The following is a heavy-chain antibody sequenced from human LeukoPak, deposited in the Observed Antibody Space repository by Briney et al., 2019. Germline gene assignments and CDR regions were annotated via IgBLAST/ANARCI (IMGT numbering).Heavy chain of an antibody. CDR3: ARLSAAVGSPFDC. CDR2: MYYSGST. V-gene: IGHV4-59*08. Sequence: PSETLSLTCTVSGGSISSYYWSWIRQPPGKGLEWIAYMYYSGSTNSNPSLKSRVTMSVDTSKNQFSLKLSSVTAADTAVYFCARLSAAVGSPFDCWGQGTLVTVSS. CDR1: GGSISSYY. D-gene: IGHD6-13*01. J-gene: IGHJ4*02.